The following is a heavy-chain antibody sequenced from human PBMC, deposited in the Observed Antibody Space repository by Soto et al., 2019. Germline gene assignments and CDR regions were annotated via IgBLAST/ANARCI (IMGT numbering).Heavy chain of an antibody. D-gene: IGHD2-2*02. V-gene: IGHV3-74*01. Sequence: LILSCAASGFTVSSYCMHWVRQAPWKGLLWVSRINSDGSSTSYADSVKGRFTISRDNAKNTLYLQMNSLRAEDTAVYYCARGYCSSTSCYTLLYYYGMDVWGQGTTVTVSS. CDR3: ARGYCSSTSCYTLLYYYGMDV. CDR2: INSDGSST. J-gene: IGHJ6*02. CDR1: GFTVSSYC.